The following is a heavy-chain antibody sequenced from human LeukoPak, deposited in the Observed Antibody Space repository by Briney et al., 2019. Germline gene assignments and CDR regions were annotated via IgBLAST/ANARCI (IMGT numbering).Heavy chain of an antibody. CDR2: INPNSGGT. CDR3: AGTRPLLEWSEGAFDI. D-gene: IGHD3-3*01. J-gene: IGHJ3*02. Sequence: GASVKVSCKASGYTFTGYYMHWVRQAPGQGLEWMGRINPNSGGTNYAQKFQGRVTMTRDTSISTAYMELSRLRSDDTAVYYCAGTRPLLEWSEGAFDIWGQGTMVTASS. CDR1: GYTFTGYY. V-gene: IGHV1-2*06.